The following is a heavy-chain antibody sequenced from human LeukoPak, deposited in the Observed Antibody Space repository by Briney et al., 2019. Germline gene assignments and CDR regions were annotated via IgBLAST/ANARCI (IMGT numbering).Heavy chain of an antibody. CDR1: GFTFSDYW. CDR3: ARDQYDTWSRRGNFDS. J-gene: IGHJ4*02. CDR2: IKLDGSEK. D-gene: IGHD3-3*01. V-gene: IGHV3-7*03. Sequence: GESLRLSCAASGFTFSDYWMSWVRQAPGKGLEWVANIKLDGSEKNYVDSVKGRFTISRDNTKNSLYLQMNSLRVEDTAVFYCARDQYDTWSRRGNFDSWGQGTLVIVSS.